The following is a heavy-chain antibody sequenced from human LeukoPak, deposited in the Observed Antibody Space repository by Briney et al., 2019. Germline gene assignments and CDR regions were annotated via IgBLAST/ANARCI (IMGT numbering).Heavy chain of an antibody. CDR1: GGSIRSNTNFWGWDSSSY. D-gene: IGHD2-2*02. CDR2: IHFTGTT. J-gene: IGHJ3*02. Sequence: PSETLSLTCSVSGGSIRSNTNFWGWDSSSYWGWIRQPPGKGPEWIGSIHFTGTTYYNSSLQSRLTISVDTSKNLFSLKLTSVTATDTALYYCARQRDTASVGAFDTWGQGTMVIVSP. CDR3: ARQRDTASVGAFDT. V-gene: IGHV4-39*01.